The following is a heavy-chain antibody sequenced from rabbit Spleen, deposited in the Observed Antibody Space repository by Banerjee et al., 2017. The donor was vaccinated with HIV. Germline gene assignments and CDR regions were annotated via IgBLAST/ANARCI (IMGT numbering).Heavy chain of an antibody. D-gene: IGHD4-1*01. J-gene: IGHJ4*01. CDR1: GFDFSSGYH. V-gene: IGHV1S40*01. Sequence: QSLEESGGGLVRPGGTLTLTCKASGFDFSSGYHMCWVRQAPGKGLEWIGCIYTGDGSTGYASWAKGRFTISKTSSTTVTLQMTSLTAADTATYFCARGRGWGVVSYYFSLWGQGTLVTVS. CDR2: IYTGDGST. CDR3: ARGRGWGVVSYYFSL.